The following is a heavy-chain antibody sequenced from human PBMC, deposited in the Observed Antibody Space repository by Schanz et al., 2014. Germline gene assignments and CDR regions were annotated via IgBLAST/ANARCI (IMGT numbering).Heavy chain of an antibody. Sequence: QVQLVESGGGVVQFGRSLRLSCVASGFTLSCYGMHWVRQASGKGLEWVAVIWYDENNKYYADSVKGRFTMSRDNSKNTLYLQMNSLRAEDTAVYYCARANYRRKINFDYWGRGTLVTVSS. CDR3: ARANYRRKINFDY. D-gene: IGHD3-10*01. CDR2: IWYDENNK. CDR1: GFTLSCYG. V-gene: IGHV3-33*01. J-gene: IGHJ4*02.